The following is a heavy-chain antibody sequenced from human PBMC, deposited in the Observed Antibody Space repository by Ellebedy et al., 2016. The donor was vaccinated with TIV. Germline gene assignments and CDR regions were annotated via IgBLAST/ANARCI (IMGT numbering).Heavy chain of an antibody. CDR2: IYSGGST. J-gene: IGHJ4*02. CDR3: VRGNEQLGRWGAFDY. D-gene: IGHD6-6*01. Sequence: GESLKISXAASGFIVSSNFMSWVRQAPGKGLEWVSVIYSGGSTYYADSMKGRFTISRDNSKNTLYLQMNSLRAEDTAVYYCVRGNEQLGRWGAFDYWGQGTLVTVSS. CDR1: GFIVSSNF. V-gene: IGHV3-53*01.